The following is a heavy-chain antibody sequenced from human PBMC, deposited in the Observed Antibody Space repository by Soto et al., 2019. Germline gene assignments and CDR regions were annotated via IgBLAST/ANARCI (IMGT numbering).Heavy chain of an antibody. V-gene: IGHV3-30-3*01. J-gene: IGHJ6*02. D-gene: IGHD4-4*01. CDR3: ARDSAVQVTTVTHYYYYYGMDV. CDR2: ISYDGSNK. CDR1: GFTFSSYA. Sequence: QVQLVESGGGVVQPGRSLRLSCAASGFTFSSYAMHWVRQAPGKGLEWVAVISYDGSNKYYADSVKGRFTISRDNSKNTLYLQMNSLRAEDTAVYYCARDSAVQVTTVTHYYYYYGMDVWGQGTTVTVSS.